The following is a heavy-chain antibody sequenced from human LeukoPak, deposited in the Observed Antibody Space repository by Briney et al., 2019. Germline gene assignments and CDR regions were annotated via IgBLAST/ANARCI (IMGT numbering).Heavy chain of an antibody. D-gene: IGHD3-9*01. V-gene: IGHV3-30*01. CDR3: VREGATYYDILTGYYHLDY. CDR1: GFTFSSYA. CDR2: ISYDGRNK. Sequence: GGSLRLSCAASGFTFSSYALHWFRQAPGKGPEWVAVISYDGRNKYYGESMKGRFTISRDNSKDTLSLQMDSLRGEDTAVYYCVREGATYYDILTGYYHLDYWGQGTLVTVSS. J-gene: IGHJ4*02.